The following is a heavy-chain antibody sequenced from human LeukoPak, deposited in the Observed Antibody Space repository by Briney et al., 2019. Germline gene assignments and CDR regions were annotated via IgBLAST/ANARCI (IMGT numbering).Heavy chain of an antibody. CDR2: FDPEDSET. CDR3: AHLVSAAMKRWFDP. D-gene: IGHD2-2*01. Sequence: ASVKVSCKVPGYTLTELSMHWVRQAPGKGLEWMGGFDPEDSETIYAQKFQGRVTMTEDTSTDTAYMELSSLRSEDTAVYYCAHLVSAAMKRWFDPWGQGTLVTVSS. V-gene: IGHV1-24*01. CDR1: GYTLTELS. J-gene: IGHJ5*02.